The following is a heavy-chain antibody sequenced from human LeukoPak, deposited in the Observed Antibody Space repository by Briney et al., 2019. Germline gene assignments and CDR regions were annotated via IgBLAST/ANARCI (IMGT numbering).Heavy chain of an antibody. V-gene: IGHV3-23*01. CDR3: ARRSTLTYYDFWSGYYADHNWFDP. CDR2: ISGSGGST. J-gene: IGHJ5*02. CDR1: GFTFSSYA. Sequence: PGGSLRLSCAASGFTFSSYAMSWVRQAPGKGLEWVSAISGSGGSTYYADSVKGRFTISRDNSKNTLYLQMNSLRAEDTAVYYCARRSTLTYYDFWSGYYADHNWFDPWGQGTLVTVSS. D-gene: IGHD3-3*01.